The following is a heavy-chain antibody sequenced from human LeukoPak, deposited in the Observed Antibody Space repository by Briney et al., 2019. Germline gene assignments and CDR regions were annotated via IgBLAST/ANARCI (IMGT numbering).Heavy chain of an antibody. D-gene: IGHD3-16*01. V-gene: IGHV4-34*01. J-gene: IGHJ4*02. Sequence: SETLSLTCAVYGGSFSGYYWSWIRQPPGKGLEWIGEINHSGSTNYNPSLKSRVTISVDTSKNQFSLKLSSVTAADTAVYYCARGPPYVWGQGTLVTASS. CDR3: ARGPPYV. CDR1: GGSFSGYY. CDR2: INHSGST.